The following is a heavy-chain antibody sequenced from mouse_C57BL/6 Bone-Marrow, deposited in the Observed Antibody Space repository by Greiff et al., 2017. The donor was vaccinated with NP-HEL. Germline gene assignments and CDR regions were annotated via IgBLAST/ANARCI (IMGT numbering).Heavy chain of an antibody. J-gene: IGHJ2*01. CDR3: AREGGGY. CDR2: YDPNSGGT. V-gene: IGHV1-72*01. CDR1: GYTFTSYW. Sequence: QVQLQQPGAELVKPGASVKLSCKASGYTFTSYWMHGVKQRPGRGLEWIGRYDPNSGGTRYNEKFESKATLTVGKRYSTAYMQLSSLTSEDSAVYYCAREGGGYWGEGTTLTVSS.